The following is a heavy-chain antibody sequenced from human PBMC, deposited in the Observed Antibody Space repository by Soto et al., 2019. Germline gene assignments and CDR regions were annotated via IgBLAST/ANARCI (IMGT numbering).Heavy chain of an antibody. V-gene: IGHV3-66*02. CDR1: GFTVSSNY. CDR3: ARALGGPLDY. J-gene: IGHJ4*02. D-gene: IGHD3-16*01. CDR2: IYSDGST. Sequence: GGSLRLSCAASGFTVSSNYMSWVRQAPGKGLEWVSVIYSDGSTYYADSVKGRFTITRDNSKNTLYLQMNSLRAEDTAVYYCARALGGPLDYWGQGTLVTVSS.